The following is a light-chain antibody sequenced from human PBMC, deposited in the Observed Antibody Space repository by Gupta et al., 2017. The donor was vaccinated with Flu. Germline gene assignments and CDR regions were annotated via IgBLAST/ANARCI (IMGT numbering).Light chain of an antibody. CDR3: HQYTTWPYI. J-gene: IGKJ2*01. CDR2: GAS. V-gene: IGKV3-15*01. CDR1: QNVGSN. Sequence: PAILSVSPGEGSTLSCRASQNVGSNLAWYQQKPGQAPRLLMHGASTRATGIPGRFSGSASVTEFTLTISGLHSEDFATYCCHQYTTWPYIFGRGTKLDIK.